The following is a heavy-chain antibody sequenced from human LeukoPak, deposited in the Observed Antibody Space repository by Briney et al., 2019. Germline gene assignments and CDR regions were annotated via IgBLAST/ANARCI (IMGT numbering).Heavy chain of an antibody. CDR3: AKVPDPYDFWSGFYGMDV. J-gene: IGHJ6*02. CDR1: GFTFSSYG. V-gene: IGHV3-30*18. D-gene: IGHD3-3*01. Sequence: TGGSLRLSCAASGFTFSSYGMHWVRQAPGKGLEWAAVISYDGSNKYYADSVKGRFTISRDNSKNTLYLQMNSLRAEDTAVYYCAKVPDPYDFWSGFYGMDVWGQGTTVTVSS. CDR2: ISYDGSNK.